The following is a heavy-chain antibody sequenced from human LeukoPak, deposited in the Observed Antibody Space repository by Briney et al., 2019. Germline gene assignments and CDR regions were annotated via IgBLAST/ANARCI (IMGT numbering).Heavy chain of an antibody. J-gene: IGHJ4*02. V-gene: IGHV3-23*01. CDR2: ISGSGGST. D-gene: IGHD4-17*01. CDR3: ANGYDYGDPHDY. CDR1: GFTFSIYA. Sequence: GGSLRLSCAASGFTFSIYAMSWVRQAPGKGLEWVSAISGSGGSTYYADSVKGRFTISRHNSKNTLYLQMNSLRAEDTAVYYCANGYDYGDPHDYWGQGTLVTVSS.